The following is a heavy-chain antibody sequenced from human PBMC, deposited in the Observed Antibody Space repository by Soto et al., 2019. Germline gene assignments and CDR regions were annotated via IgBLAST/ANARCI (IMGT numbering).Heavy chain of an antibody. CDR2: ISYDGSNK. V-gene: IGHV3-30*18. CDR3: AKDLERFGGAKSPTSRVYSDYVRLYYYYYMDV. Sequence: GGSLRLSCAAPGFTFSSYGMHWVRQAPGKGLEWVAVISYDGSNKYYADSVKGRFTISRDNSKNTLYLQMNSLRAEDTAVYYCAKDLERFGGAKSPTSRVYSDYVRLYYYYYMDVWGQGTTVTVSS. J-gene: IGHJ6*03. CDR1: GFTFSSYG. D-gene: IGHD4-17*01.